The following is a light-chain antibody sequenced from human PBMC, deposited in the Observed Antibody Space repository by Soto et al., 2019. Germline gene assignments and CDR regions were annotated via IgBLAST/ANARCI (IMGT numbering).Light chain of an antibody. Sequence: IQMTQSPSSVSASVGDRVAITCRASQDRTNWLAWYQLKTGKAPRLLVYAASSVQRGVPSRFNGGRSGTEFTLTISSLQPEDFATYYCQQTNSFPRTFGQGTKVEAK. J-gene: IGKJ1*01. CDR1: QDRTNW. CDR2: AAS. CDR3: QQTNSFPRT. V-gene: IGKV1-12*01.